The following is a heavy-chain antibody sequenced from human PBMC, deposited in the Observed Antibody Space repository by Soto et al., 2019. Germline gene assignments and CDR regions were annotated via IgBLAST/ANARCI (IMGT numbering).Heavy chain of an antibody. CDR1: GYTFASYD. CDR2: MNPNSGNT. J-gene: IGHJ3*02. D-gene: IGHD2-15*01. Sequence: ASVKVSCKASGYTFASYDINWVRQATGQGLEWMGWMNPNSGNTGYAQRFQGRVTMTRNTSISTAYMELSSLRSEDTAVYYCARGRSDCSGGSCYLSFDAFDIWGQGTMVTVSS. V-gene: IGHV1-8*01. CDR3: ARGRSDCSGGSCYLSFDAFDI.